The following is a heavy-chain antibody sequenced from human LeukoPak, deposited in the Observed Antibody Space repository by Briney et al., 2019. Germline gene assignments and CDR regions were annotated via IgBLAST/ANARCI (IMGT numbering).Heavy chain of an antibody. V-gene: IGHV4-59*01. CDR3: ARGGYNFDP. D-gene: IGHD5-24*01. CDR2: VSNGGST. Sequence: SSETLSLTCTVSGXSISTYYGSWIRQPPGKGLEWLGYVSNGGSTKYNPSLKSRVTISVDTSKNQFSLSLSSVTAADTAVYYCARGGYNFDPWGQGTLVTVSS. CDR1: GXSISTYY. J-gene: IGHJ5*02.